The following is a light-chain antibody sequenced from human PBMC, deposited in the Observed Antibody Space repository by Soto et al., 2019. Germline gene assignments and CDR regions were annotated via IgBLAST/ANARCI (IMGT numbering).Light chain of an antibody. J-gene: IGKJ1*01. V-gene: IGKV3-15*01. CDR1: QSVRSN. CDR2: GAS. Sequence: EMVLTQSPVTLSVSPGERSTLSFMASQSVRSNLAWYQQKPGQAPRLLIYGASTRATGIPARFSASGSGTDFTLTISDVQPEDFALYYCHQRQSWPRTFGQGTKVDIK. CDR3: HQRQSWPRT.